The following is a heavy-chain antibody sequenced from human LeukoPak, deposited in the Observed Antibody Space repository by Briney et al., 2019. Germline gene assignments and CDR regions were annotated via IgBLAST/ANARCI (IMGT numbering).Heavy chain of an antibody. CDR3: ARQPSGFYEKSGYYPYYFDY. CDR1: SGSISGYY. J-gene: IGHJ4*02. CDR2: IFYNGAT. V-gene: IGHV4-59*08. Sequence: SETLSLTCSVSSGSISGYYWSWVRQPPGKELEWIGYIFYNGATKYDPSLKSRVTISLDTSKNQFSLNLRSVTAADTAVCYCARQPSGFYEKSGYYPYYFDYWGQGILVTVSS. D-gene: IGHD3-22*01.